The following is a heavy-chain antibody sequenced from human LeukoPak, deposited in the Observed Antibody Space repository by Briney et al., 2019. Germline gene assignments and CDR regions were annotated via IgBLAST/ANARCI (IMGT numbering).Heavy chain of an antibody. V-gene: IGHV3-30-3*01. CDR1: GFTFNYYF. Sequence: PGGSLRLSCAASGFTFNYYFMHWVRQAAGKGLEWVASLANDGTYAFYVESVRGRFTISRDDSKNILYLQMNGLIVEDTAVYFCVRERQGITAHSGAFDIWGQGTMVTVSS. D-gene: IGHD2-21*02. J-gene: IGHJ3*02. CDR2: LANDGTYA. CDR3: VRERQGITAHSGAFDI.